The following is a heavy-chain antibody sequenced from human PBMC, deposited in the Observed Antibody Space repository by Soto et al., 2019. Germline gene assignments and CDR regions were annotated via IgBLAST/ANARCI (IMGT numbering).Heavy chain of an antibody. J-gene: IGHJ6*02. CDR3: ARSYYDFWSGYSYYYYGMDV. V-gene: IGHV1-69*13. CDR1: GGTFSSYA. CDR2: IIPIFGTA. D-gene: IGHD3-3*01. Sequence: SVKVSCKASGGTFSSYAISWVRQAPGQGLEWMGGIIPIFGTANYAQKLQGRVTITADESTSTAYMELSSLRSEDTAVYYCARSYYDFWSGYSYYYYGMDVWGQGTTVTVSS.